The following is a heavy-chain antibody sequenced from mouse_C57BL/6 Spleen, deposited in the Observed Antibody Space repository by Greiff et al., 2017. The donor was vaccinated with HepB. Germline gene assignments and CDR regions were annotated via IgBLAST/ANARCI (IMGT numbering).Heavy chain of an antibody. Sequence: QVQLKQSGAELAKPGASVKLSCKASGYTFTSYWMHWVKQRPGQGLEWIGYINPSSGYTKYNQKFKDKATLTADKSSSTAYMQLSSLTYEDSAVYYCARGGYSNPDAMDYWGQGTSVTVSS. D-gene: IGHD2-5*01. CDR2: INPSSGYT. V-gene: IGHV1-7*01. J-gene: IGHJ4*01. CDR1: GYTFTSYW. CDR3: ARGGYSNPDAMDY.